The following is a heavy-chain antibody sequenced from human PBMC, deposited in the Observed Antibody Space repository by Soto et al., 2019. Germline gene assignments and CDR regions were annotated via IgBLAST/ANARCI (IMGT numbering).Heavy chain of an antibody. D-gene: IGHD4-17*01. CDR3: AHRQRTVYFDY. J-gene: IGHJ4*02. V-gene: IGHV2-5*02. Sequence: QITLKESGPTLVKPTQTLTLTCTFSGFSLSTSGVGVGWIRQPPGKALEWLALIYWDDDKRYSPSLKSRLTITEETSKNQVVLTKTNMDPVDTATYYCAHRQRTVYFDYWGQGTLVTVSS. CDR2: IYWDDDK. CDR1: GFSLSTSGVG.